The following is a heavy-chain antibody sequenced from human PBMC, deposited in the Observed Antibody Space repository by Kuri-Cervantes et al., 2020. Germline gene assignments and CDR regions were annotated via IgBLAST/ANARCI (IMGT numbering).Heavy chain of an antibody. CDR1: GFTFDDYA. Sequence: GESLKISCAASGFTFDDYAMHWVRQAPGKGLEWVSDISWDGGSTYYADSVKGRFTISRDNSKNSLYLQMNSLRAEDTALYYCAKDKWSRDYDSIDYWGQGTMVTVSS. V-gene: IGHV3-43D*03. D-gene: IGHD4-17*01. CDR2: ISWDGGST. J-gene: IGHJ4*02. CDR3: AKDKWSRDYDSIDY.